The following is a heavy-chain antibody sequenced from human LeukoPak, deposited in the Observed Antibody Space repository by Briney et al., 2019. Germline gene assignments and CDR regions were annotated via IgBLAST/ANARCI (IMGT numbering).Heavy chain of an antibody. CDR3: ARERGGGDFDWLRAFDI. J-gene: IGHJ3*02. CDR1: GFTFSSYE. CDR2: ISRGGTI. V-gene: IGHV3-48*03. D-gene: IGHD3-9*01. Sequence: GGSLRLSCAASGFTFSSYEMNWVRQAPGKGLEWLSYISRGGTIYYADSVKGRFTISIDNAKNSLYLQMNSLRAGDTAVYYCARERGGGDFDWLRAFDIWGQGTMVTVSS.